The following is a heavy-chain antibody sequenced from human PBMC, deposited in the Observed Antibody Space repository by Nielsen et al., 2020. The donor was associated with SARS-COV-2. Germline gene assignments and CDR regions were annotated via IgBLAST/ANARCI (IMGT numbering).Heavy chain of an antibody. D-gene: IGHD3-10*01. CDR1: GGSVSSSSYY. V-gene: IGHV4-39*07. CDR3: ARTMVRGVIISLKSWFDP. J-gene: IGHJ5*02. CDR2: IYHSGST. Sequence: SETLSLTCTVSGGSVSSSSYYWGWIRQPPGKGLEWIGEIYHSGSTNYNPSLKSRVTISVDKSKNQFSLKLSSVTAADTAVYYCARTMVRGVIISLKSWFDPWGQGTLVTVSS.